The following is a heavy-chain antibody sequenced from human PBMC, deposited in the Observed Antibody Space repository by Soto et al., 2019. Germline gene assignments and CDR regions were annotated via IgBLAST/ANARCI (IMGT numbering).Heavy chain of an antibody. CDR1: GGTINSGDYF. CDR2: IFYTGST. CDR3: ARGSDYYDSSGYFDY. V-gene: IGHV4-30-4*02. D-gene: IGHD3-22*01. Sequence: SETLSLTCSVSGGTINSGDYFWSWIRQPPGKGLEWIGSIFYTGSTYYSPSLKSRVTISVDTSKNQFSLKLSSVTAADTAVYYCARGSDYYDSSGYFDYWGQGTLVTVS. J-gene: IGHJ4*02.